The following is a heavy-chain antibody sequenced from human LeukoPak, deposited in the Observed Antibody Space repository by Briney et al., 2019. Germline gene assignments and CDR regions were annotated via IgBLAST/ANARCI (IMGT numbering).Heavy chain of an antibody. J-gene: IGHJ4*02. Sequence: PSETLSLTCTVSGDSIRGYYWSWIRQPPGKGLEWIGYVHYSGSTNYNPSLKSRVTISVDTSKNEFSLKLSSVTAADTAVYYCARDRGRSGGFDYWGQGTLVTVSS. D-gene: IGHD3-16*01. CDR3: ARDRGRSGGFDY. CDR1: GDSIRGYY. CDR2: VHYSGST. V-gene: IGHV4-59*01.